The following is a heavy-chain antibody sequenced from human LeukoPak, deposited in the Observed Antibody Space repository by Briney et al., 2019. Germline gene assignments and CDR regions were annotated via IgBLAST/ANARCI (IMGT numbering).Heavy chain of an antibody. CDR2: ISAYNGNT. Sequence: ASVKVSCKASDYTFTSYGISWVRQAPGQWLEWMGRISAYNGNTNYAHKFQGRVTMTTDTSTSTAYMELRSLRSDDTAVYYCARSTVTTFGVDWFEPWGQGTLVTVSS. V-gene: IGHV1-18*01. D-gene: IGHD4-17*01. CDR1: DYTFTSYG. CDR3: ARSTVTTFGVDWFEP. J-gene: IGHJ5*02.